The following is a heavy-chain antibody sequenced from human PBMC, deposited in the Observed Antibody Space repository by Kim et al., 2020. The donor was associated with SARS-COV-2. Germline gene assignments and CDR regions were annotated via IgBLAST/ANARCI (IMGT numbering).Heavy chain of an antibody. CDR1: GYSFTSYW. V-gene: IGHV5-51*01. CDR2: IYPGDSDT. CDR3: ARTSPAGYSSGLDAFDI. Sequence: GESLKISCKGSGYSFTSYWIGWVRQMPGKGLEWMGIIYPGDSDTRYSPSFQGQVTISPDKSISTAYLQWSSLKASDTAMYYCARTSPAGYSSGLDAFDIWGQGTMVTVSS. D-gene: IGHD3-22*01. J-gene: IGHJ3*02.